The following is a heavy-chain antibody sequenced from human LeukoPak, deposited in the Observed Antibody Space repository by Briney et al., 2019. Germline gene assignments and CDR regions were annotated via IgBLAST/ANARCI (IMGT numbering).Heavy chain of an antibody. D-gene: IGHD2-2*01. J-gene: IGHJ4*02. CDR2: INQDSTEK. CDR3: ARGRFCGSTSCWFGY. V-gene: IGHV3-7*01. Sequence: GGSLRLSCAASGFTLTNFWMSWVRQAPGKGLEWVANINQDSTEKHYVDSVKGRDTISRDNARNSVLLQMNSLRVEDTAMYYCARGRFCGSTSCWFGYWGQGTLVTVSS. CDR1: GFTLTNFW.